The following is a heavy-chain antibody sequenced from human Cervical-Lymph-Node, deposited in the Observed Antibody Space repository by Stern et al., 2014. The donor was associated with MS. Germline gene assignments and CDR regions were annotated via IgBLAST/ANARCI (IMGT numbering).Heavy chain of an antibody. Sequence: VQLVESGGGVVQPGKSLRLSCEASGFNVRSYGMHWVRQAPGKGLEWVAGMSSDGSNIYYADSVKGRFTISRSTSKNMLYLQMDSLSSKDTAVYFCSKERKTIFGGVLGFFDHWGPGTLVTVSS. CDR1: GFNVRSYG. D-gene: IGHD3-3*01. J-gene: IGHJ4*02. CDR2: MSSDGSNI. CDR3: SKERKTIFGGVLGFFDH. V-gene: IGHV3-30*18.